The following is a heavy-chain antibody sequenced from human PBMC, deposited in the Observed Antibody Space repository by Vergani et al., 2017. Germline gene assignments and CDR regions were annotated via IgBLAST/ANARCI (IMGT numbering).Heavy chain of an antibody. D-gene: IGHD3-9*01. V-gene: IGHV2-5*01. CDR3: AHTDLVTGYYSFDY. CDR1: GFSLSTSGVG. CDR2: IYWNDDK. Sequence: QSTWKESGPTRVKPPQTLTLTCTFPGFSLSTSGVGVGWIRQPRGKALGGLALIYWNDDKRYSPSLKSRLTITKDTSKNQVVLTMPNMDPVDTATYYCAHTDLVTGYYSFDYRGQGTLVTVFS. J-gene: IGHJ4*02.